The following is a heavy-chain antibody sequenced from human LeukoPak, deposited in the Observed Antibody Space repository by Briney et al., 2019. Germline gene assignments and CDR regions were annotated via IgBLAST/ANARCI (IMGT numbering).Heavy chain of an antibody. Sequence: GGSLRLSCAASGFTFSSYWMSWVRQAPGKGLEWVANIKQDGSEKYYVDSVKGRFTISRDNANNSLYLQMNSLRAEDTAVYYCARYQGHGVESYYYGMDVWGQGTTVTVSS. D-gene: IGHD3-3*01. V-gene: IGHV3-7*01. CDR1: GFTFSSYW. J-gene: IGHJ6*02. CDR3: ARYQGHGVESYYYGMDV. CDR2: IKQDGSEK.